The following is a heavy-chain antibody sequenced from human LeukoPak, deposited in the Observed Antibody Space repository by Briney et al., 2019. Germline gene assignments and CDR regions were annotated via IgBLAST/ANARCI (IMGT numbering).Heavy chain of an antibody. J-gene: IGHJ5*02. CDR1: GYTITSYA. V-gene: IGHV1-3*01. D-gene: IGHD4-17*01. Sequence: GASVKVSCKASGYTITSYAMHWVRQAPGQRLEWMGWINAGNGNTKYSQKFQGRVTITRDTSASTAYMELSSLRSEDTAVYYCARRTTHDYGDPWGQGTLVTVSS. CDR3: ARRTTHDYGDP. CDR2: INAGNGNT.